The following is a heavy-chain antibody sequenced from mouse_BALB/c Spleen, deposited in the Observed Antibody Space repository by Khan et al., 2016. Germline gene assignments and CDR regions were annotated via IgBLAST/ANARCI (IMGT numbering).Heavy chain of an antibody. CDR2: IDPANGNT. D-gene: IGHD1-1*01. V-gene: IGHV14-3*02. CDR3: ARIPINYYGSRLDY. Sequence: EVQLQESGAELVKPGASVKLSCTASGFNIKDTYMHWVKQRPEQGLEWIGRIDPANGNTKYDPKFQGKATITADTSSNTAYLQLSSLTSEDTAVYYCARIPINYYGSRLDYWGQGTTLTVSS. CDR1: GFNIKDTY. J-gene: IGHJ2*01.